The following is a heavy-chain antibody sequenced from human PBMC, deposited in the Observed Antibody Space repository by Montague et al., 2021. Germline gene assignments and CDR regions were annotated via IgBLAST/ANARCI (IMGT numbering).Heavy chain of an antibody. Sequence: SETLSLTCTVSGGSISASYWSWIRQPPGKGLEWIGYIYYIGSTNYNPSLKSRATVSVDTSKNQFSLKLSSVTAADTAVYCCARHGVSSWYRELDGFDIWGQGTMVIVSS. J-gene: IGHJ3*02. V-gene: IGHV4-59*08. D-gene: IGHD6-13*01. CDR3: ARHGVSSWYRELDGFDI. CDR2: IYYIGST. CDR1: GGSISASY.